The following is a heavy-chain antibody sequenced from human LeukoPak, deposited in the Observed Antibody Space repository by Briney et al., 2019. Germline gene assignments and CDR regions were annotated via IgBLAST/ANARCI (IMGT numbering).Heavy chain of an antibody. CDR2: INHSGST. CDR3: AITGPYGSGSYPGDY. Sequence: PSETLSLTCAVYGGSFSGYYWSWIRQPPGKGLEWIGEINHSGSTNYNPSLKSRVTISVDTSKNQFSLKLSSVTAADTAVYYCAITGPYGSGSYPGDYWGQGTLVTVSS. J-gene: IGHJ4*02. CDR1: GGSFSGYY. V-gene: IGHV4-34*01. D-gene: IGHD3-10*01.